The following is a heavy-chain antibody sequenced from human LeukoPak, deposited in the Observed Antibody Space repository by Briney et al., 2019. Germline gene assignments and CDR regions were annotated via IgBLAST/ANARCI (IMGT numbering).Heavy chain of an antibody. CDR2: IYHSGST. D-gene: IGHD5/OR15-5a*01. J-gene: IGHJ6*02. Sequence: PSETLSLTCSVSGGSITNFYWSWIRQPPGKGLEWIGYIYHSGSTNYNPSLKSRVTISIDTSKNQFSLKLSSVTATDTAVYYCAGSTYYDMDVWGQGTTVTVSS. V-gene: IGHV4-59*01. CDR3: AGSTYYDMDV. CDR1: GGSITNFY.